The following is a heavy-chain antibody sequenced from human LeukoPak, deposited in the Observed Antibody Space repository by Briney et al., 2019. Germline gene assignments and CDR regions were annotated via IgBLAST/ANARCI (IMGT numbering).Heavy chain of an antibody. D-gene: IGHD6-19*01. J-gene: IGHJ4*02. CDR1: GFTFSSYA. V-gene: IGHV3-30*04. CDR2: ISYDGSNK. Sequence: GGSLTLSCAASGFTFSSYAMHWVRQAPGKGLEWVAVISYDGSNKYYADSVKGRFTISRDNSKNTLYLQMNSLRAEDTAVYYCARGRWLVPDYWGQGTLVTVSS. CDR3: ARGRWLVPDY.